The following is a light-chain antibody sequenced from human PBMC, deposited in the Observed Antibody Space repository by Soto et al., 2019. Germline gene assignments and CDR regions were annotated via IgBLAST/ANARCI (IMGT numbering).Light chain of an antibody. CDR3: SSYTSSSTSAYV. CDR2: EVS. CDR1: SGDVGGYNY. J-gene: IGLJ1*01. Sequence: QSVLTQPASVSGSPGQSITISCTGTSGDVGGYNYVSWYQQHPGKAPKLMIYEVSNRPSGVSNRFSGSKSGNTASLTISGLQAEDEADYYCSSYTSSSTSAYVFGTGTKLTVL. V-gene: IGLV2-14*01.